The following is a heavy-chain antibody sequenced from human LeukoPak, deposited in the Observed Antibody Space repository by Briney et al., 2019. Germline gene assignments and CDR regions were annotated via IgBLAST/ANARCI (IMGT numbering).Heavy chain of an antibody. J-gene: IGHJ5*02. D-gene: IGHD6-19*01. CDR1: GYTFTGYY. V-gene: IGHV1-2*02. Sequence: ASVKVSCRSSGYTFTGYYLLWVPQAPAQGSEWMGWINPNSGGTNYAQKIQGRITMTRDTELSTVYMELSRLISDDAAVYYCATQATSGWHFSWGQGTLVTVSS. CDR2: INPNSGGT. CDR3: ATQATSGWHFS.